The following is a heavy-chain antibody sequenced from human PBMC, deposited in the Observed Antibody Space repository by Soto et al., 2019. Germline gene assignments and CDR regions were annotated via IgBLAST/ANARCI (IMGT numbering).Heavy chain of an antibody. V-gene: IGHV1-18*01. D-gene: IGHD5-12*01. J-gene: IGHJ6*02. CDR3: AREGVAPYYYYGMDV. CDR1: GYTFTRSG. Sequence: ASVKVSCKDSGYTFTRSGISWVRQAPGQGLEWMGWISTYNGDTNYAQTFQGRVTMTTDTSTSTVHMEVRSLRSDDTAVYYCAREGVAPYYYYGMDVWGQGTPVIVSS. CDR2: ISTYNGDT.